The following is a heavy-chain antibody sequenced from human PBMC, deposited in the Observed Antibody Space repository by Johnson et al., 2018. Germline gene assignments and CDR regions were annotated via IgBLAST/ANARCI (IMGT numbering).Heavy chain of an antibody. CDR2: ISYDGSNK. D-gene: IGHD3-9*01. Sequence: QVQLVESGGGVVQPGRSLRLSCAASGFTFSTYGMHWVRQAPGKGLEWVAVISYDGSNKYYADSVKGRFTISRDNSKNTLYRQMNSLRAEDTAGYYCAKDGRLLRYFAWAFIFQHWGQGTLVTVSS. CDR1: GFTFSTYG. V-gene: IGHV3-30*18. CDR3: AKDGRLLRYFAWAFIFQH. J-gene: IGHJ1*01.